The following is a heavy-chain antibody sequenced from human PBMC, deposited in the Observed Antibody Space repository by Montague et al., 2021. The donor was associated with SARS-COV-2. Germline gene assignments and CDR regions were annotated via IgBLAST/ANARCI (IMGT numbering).Heavy chain of an antibody. D-gene: IGHD3-10*01. V-gene: IGHV4-31*03. CDR3: ARGASYGSGFLSD. CDR1: GDSISGSRHF. CDR2: IYHTGTT. J-gene: IGHJ4*02. Sequence: TLSLTCNVSGDSISGSRHFWNWIRQHPGKGLEWIGYIYHTGTTPYRPSLKSRATLSVDISQNQYSLKLNSMTAADTAIYYCARGASYGSGFLSDWGPGTLVIVSS.